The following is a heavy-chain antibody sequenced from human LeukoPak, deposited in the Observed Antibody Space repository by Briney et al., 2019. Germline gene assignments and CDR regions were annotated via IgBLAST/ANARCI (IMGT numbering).Heavy chain of an antibody. CDR1: GRSISSGSHY. Sequence: PSETLSLTCTVSGRSISSGSHYWTWIRQRAGKGLEWIGRIHTSGSANYHPSLKSRVTTSIDTSKNQFSLKLSSVTAADTAVYYCARSRGGLYYYYFMDVWGKGTTVTISS. V-gene: IGHV4-61*02. D-gene: IGHD3-16*01. J-gene: IGHJ6*03. CDR3: ARSRGGLYYYYFMDV. CDR2: IHTSGSA.